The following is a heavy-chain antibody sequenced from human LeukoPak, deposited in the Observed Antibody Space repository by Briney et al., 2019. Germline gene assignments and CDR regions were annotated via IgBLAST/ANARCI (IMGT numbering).Heavy chain of an antibody. D-gene: IGHD2-2*01. Sequence: ASVKVSCKASGYTFTSYAMHWVGQAPGQRLEWMGWINAGNGNTKYSQKFQGRVTITRDTSASTAYMELSSLRSEDTAVYYCARGYCSSTSCYYRNWFDPWGQGTLVTVSS. CDR3: ARGYCSSTSCYYRNWFDP. CDR1: GYTFTSYA. V-gene: IGHV1-3*01. J-gene: IGHJ5*02. CDR2: INAGNGNT.